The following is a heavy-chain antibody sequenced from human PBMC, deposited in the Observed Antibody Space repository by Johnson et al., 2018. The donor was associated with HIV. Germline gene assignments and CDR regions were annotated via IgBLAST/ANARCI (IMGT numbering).Heavy chain of an antibody. D-gene: IGHD2-15*01. Sequence: QMLLVESGGGWVQPGRSLRLSCAASGFTFSSYGMHWVRQAPGKGLEWVAVISYDGSNKYYADSVKGRFTISRDNSKNTLYLQMNSLRAEDTAVYYCAKDRPLYVLHLFGAFDIWGQGTMVTVSS. CDR3: AKDRPLYVLHLFGAFDI. CDR1: GFTFSSYG. J-gene: IGHJ3*02. CDR2: ISYDGSNK. V-gene: IGHV3-30*18.